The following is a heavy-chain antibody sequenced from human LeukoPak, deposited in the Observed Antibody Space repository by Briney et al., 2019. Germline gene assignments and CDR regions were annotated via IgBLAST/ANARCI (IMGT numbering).Heavy chain of an antibody. CDR3: ARRGYSYGSYNWFDP. V-gene: IGHV4-39*01. J-gene: IGHJ5*02. CDR2: INYSGDT. Sequence: SETLSLTCTVSGGSIGSSNYYWGWIRQPPGKGLEWIGSINYSGDTYYNPSLKSRITISVDTSKNQFSLNLSSVTAADTAVYYCARRGYSYGSYNWFDPWGQGTLVTVSS. CDR1: GGSIGSSNYY. D-gene: IGHD5-18*01.